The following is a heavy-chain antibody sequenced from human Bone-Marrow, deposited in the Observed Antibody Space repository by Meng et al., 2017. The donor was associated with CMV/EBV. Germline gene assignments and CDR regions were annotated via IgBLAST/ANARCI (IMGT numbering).Heavy chain of an antibody. D-gene: IGHD3-3*01. CDR2: MNPNSGNT. CDR3: ARAEYYYDFWSGYYKYYYGMDV. V-gene: IGHV1-8*01. Sequence: ASVKVSCTASGHTFTSYDINWVRQATGQGLEWMGWMNPNSGNTGYAQKFQGRVTMTRNTSISTAYMELSSLRSEDTAVYYCARAEYYYDFWSGYYKYYYGMDVWGQGTTVTVSS. CDR1: GHTFTSYD. J-gene: IGHJ6*02.